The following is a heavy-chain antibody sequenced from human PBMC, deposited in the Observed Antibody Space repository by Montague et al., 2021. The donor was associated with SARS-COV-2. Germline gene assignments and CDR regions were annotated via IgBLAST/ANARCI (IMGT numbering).Heavy chain of an antibody. V-gene: IGHV4-4*02. CDR2: ILHSGTA. CDR1: GGSITTYIW. CDR3: AKDFSLSVAALDS. D-gene: IGHD6-19*01. Sequence: SETLSLTCAVSGGSITTYIWWSWVRQAPGKGLEWLGEILHSGTASYHPSLKSRVTISVDKSRNEFSLMLSSLTAADTSVYFCAKDFSLSVAALDSWGQGTLVTVSS. J-gene: IGHJ4*02.